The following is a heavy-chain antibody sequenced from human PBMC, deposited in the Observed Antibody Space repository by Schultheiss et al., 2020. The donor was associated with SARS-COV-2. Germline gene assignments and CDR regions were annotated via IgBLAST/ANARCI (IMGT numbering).Heavy chain of an antibody. J-gene: IGHJ6*02. D-gene: IGHD2-2*01. CDR3: ARGEVPTAFYGMDV. Sequence: ASVKVSCKACGYIFSTYGITWVRLAPGQGLEWMGWIYTYNGNTNYAQKFQGRVTMTTDKSTSTAYMVLRSLRSDDTAVYYCARGEVPTAFYGMDVWGQGTTVTVSS. CDR1: GYIFSTYG. CDR2: IYTYNGNT. V-gene: IGHV1-18*04.